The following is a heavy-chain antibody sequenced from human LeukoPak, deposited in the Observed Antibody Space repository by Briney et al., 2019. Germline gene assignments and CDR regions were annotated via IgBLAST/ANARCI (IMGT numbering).Heavy chain of an antibody. Sequence: SGGSLRLSCAASGFTFSSYGMHWVRQAPGKGLEWVAVISYDGSNKYYADSVKGRFSISRDNSKNTLYLQMNSLRAEDTAVYYCAKDQGYYYDSSGYYTPVYGMDVWGQGTTVTVSS. CDR1: GFTFSSYG. CDR2: ISYDGSNK. J-gene: IGHJ6*02. V-gene: IGHV3-30*18. D-gene: IGHD3-22*01. CDR3: AKDQGYYYDSSGYYTPVYGMDV.